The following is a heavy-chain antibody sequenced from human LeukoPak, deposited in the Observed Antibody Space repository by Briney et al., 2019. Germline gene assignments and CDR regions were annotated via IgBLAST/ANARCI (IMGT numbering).Heavy chain of an antibody. CDR2: IIPILGIA. D-gene: IGHD5-18*01. CDR3: ARVNGYSYGHYYFDY. CDR1: GGTFSSYS. Sequence: GASVTLSCKASGGTFSSYSMSCVRQAPGQGLEWMGRIIPILGIANYAQMFQGRDTITADKSTSTAYMELSSLRSEDTAVYYWARVNGYSYGHYYFDYWGPGTMVTVSS. J-gene: IGHJ4*02. V-gene: IGHV1-69*04.